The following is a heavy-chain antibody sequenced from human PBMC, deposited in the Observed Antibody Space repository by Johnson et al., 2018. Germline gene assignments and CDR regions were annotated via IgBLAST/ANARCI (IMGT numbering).Heavy chain of an antibody. CDR1: GFTFNNYA. Sequence: VQLVESGGGLVHHGGSLRLSCAASGFTFNNYAMTWVRQAPGQGLEWVSAISGSGGGTSYADSVKGRFTISRDNSKSTLYLQMNSLRGEDTAVYYCATSDYWGQGTLVTVSS. V-gene: IGHV3-23*04. CDR3: ATSDY. J-gene: IGHJ4*02. CDR2: ISGSGGGT.